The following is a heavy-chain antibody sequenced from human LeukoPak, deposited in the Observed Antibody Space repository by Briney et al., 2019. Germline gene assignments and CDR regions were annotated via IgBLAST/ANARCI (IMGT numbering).Heavy chain of an antibody. CDR2: IKEDGSET. D-gene: IGHD3-10*01. V-gene: IGHV3-7*01. CDR3: ARVPLITMVRGGLDP. CDR1: GFSVSSNY. Sequence: GGSLRLSCAASGFSVSSNYMSWVRQAPGKGLECLANIKEDGSETYYADSVKGRFTISRDNPKNLLFLQINSLRAEDTAVYYCARVPLITMVRGGLDPWGQGTLVTVSS. J-gene: IGHJ5*02.